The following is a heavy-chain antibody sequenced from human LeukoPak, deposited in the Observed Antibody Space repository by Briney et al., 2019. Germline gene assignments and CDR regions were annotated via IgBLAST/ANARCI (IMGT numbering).Heavy chain of an antibody. Sequence: PSETLSLTCTVSGGSISSYYWSWIRQPPGKGLEWIGYIYYSGSTNYNPSLKSRVTISVDTSKNQFSLKLSSVTAADTAVYYCARGRGGSGQFDYWGQGTLVTVSS. J-gene: IGHJ4*02. D-gene: IGHD1-14*01. CDR2: IYYSGST. V-gene: IGHV4-59*08. CDR3: ARGRGGSGQFDY. CDR1: GGSISSYY.